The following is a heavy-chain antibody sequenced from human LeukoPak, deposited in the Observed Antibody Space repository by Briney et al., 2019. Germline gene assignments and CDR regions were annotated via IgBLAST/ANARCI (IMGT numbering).Heavy chain of an antibody. CDR1: GYTFTGYY. CDR2: INPNSGGT. V-gene: IGHV1-2*02. CDR3: ARTYYYGSRHHDAFDI. Sequence: ASVKVSCKASGYTFTGYYMHWVRQAPGQGLEWMGWINPNSGGTNYAQKFQGRVTMTRDTSISTAYMELSRLRSDDTAVYYCARTYYYGSRHHDAFDIWGQGTMVTVSS. D-gene: IGHD3-10*01. J-gene: IGHJ3*02.